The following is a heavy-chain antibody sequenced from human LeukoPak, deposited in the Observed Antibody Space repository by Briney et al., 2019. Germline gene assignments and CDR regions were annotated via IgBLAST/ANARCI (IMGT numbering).Heavy chain of an antibody. J-gene: IGHJ4*02. CDR1: GFTFSSYE. CDR2: ISSSGSTI. V-gene: IGHV3-48*03. D-gene: IGHD3-10*01. Sequence: GGSLRLSCAASGFTFSSYEMNWVRQPPGKGLEWVSYISSSGSTIYYADSVKGRFTISRDNAKNSLYLQMNSLRAEDTAVYYCARAQELLWFGELRALDYWGQGTLVTVSS. CDR3: ARAQELLWFGELRALDY.